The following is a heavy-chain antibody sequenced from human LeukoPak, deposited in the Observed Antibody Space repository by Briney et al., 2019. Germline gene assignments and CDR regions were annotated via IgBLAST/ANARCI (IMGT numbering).Heavy chain of an antibody. J-gene: IGHJ4*02. CDR3: ARADYGDYVEGFDY. Sequence: GASVKVSCKASGYTFTGYYMHWVRQAPGQGLEWMGRINPNSGGTNYAQKFQGRVTMTRDTSISTDYMELSRLRSDDTAVYYCARADYGDYVEGFDYWGQGTLVTVSS. CDR2: INPNSGGT. D-gene: IGHD4-17*01. V-gene: IGHV1-2*06. CDR1: GYTFTGYY.